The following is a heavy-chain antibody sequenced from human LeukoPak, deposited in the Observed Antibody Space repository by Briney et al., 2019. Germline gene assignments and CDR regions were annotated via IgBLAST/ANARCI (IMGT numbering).Heavy chain of an antibody. CDR1: GITLSNYG. CDR3: AKRGVVIRVILVGFHKEANYFDS. Sequence: GGSLRLSCRVSGITLSNYGMSGVRQAPGKGRKGVAGISGSGGSTNYADSVKGRFTISRDNPKNILYLQMNSLRAEDTAVYFCAKRGVVIRVILVGFHKEANYFDSWGQGALVTVSS. J-gene: IGHJ4*02. D-gene: IGHD3-22*01. CDR2: ISGSGGST. V-gene: IGHV3-23*01.